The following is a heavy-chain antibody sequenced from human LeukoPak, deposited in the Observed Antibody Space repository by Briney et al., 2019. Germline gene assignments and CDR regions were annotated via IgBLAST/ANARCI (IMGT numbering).Heavy chain of an antibody. J-gene: IGHJ6*03. V-gene: IGHV4-61*02. CDR1: GGSISSGSYY. D-gene: IGHD2-2*01. CDR2: IYTSGST. Sequence: SQTLSLTCTVSGGSISSGSYYWSWIRQPAGKGLEWIGRIYTSGSTNYNPSLKSRVTISVDTSNNQFSLKLSSVTAADTAVYYCARCVVVPAATYYDYYYMDVWGKGTTVTVSS. CDR3: ARCVVVPAATYYDYYYMDV.